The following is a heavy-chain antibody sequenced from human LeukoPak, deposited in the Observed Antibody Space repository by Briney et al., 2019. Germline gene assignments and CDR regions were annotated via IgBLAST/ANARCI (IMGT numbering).Heavy chain of an antibody. V-gene: IGHV3-74*01. CDR2: INSDGSST. CDR3: ARAGCTNGVCYFDY. Sequence: GGSLRLSCAASGFTFSSYWMHWVRQAPGKGLVWVSRINSDGSSTSYADSVKGRFTISRDNAKNTLYLQMNSLRAEDTAEYYCARAGCTNGVCYFDYWGQGTLVTVSS. D-gene: IGHD2-8*01. CDR1: GFTFSSYW. J-gene: IGHJ4*02.